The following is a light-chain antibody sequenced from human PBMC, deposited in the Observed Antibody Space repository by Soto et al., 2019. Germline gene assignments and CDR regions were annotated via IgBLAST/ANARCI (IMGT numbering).Light chain of an antibody. V-gene: IGLV2-14*01. CDR3: SSYTSSSSFV. Sequence: QSVLTQPASVSGSPGQSITISCTGTGSDVGGYNYVAWYQQHPGKAPKLMIYEVSNRPSGVSNRFSGSKSGSEASLTISGLQAEDEADYYCSSYTSSSSFVFGSGTKVTVL. CDR1: GSDVGGYNY. CDR2: EVS. J-gene: IGLJ1*01.